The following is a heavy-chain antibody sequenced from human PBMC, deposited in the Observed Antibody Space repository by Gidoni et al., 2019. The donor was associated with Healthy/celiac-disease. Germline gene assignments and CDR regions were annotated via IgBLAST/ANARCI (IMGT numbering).Heavy chain of an antibody. CDR1: GGSFRGYY. Sequence: QVQLQQWGAGLLKPSETLSLTCAVYGGSFRGYYWCWIRQPPGKGLEWIGEINHSGSTNYNPSLKSRVTISVDTSKNQFSLKLSSVTAADTAVYYCARARVVGVPAAMGYYYYYGMDVWGQGTTVTVSS. J-gene: IGHJ6*02. CDR3: ARARVVGVPAAMGYYYYYGMDV. D-gene: IGHD2-2*01. V-gene: IGHV4-34*01. CDR2: INHSGST.